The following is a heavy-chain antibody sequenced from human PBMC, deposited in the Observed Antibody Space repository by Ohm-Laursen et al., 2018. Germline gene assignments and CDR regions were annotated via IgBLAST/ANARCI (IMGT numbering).Heavy chain of an antibody. CDR2: ISETSSHI. CDR1: GFSVSSYD. Sequence: SLRLSCAASGFSVSSYDMNWVRQAPGKGLEWISYISETSSHIYDADSVRGRFTVARDIAKNSLYLQMSSLRAEDTAVYYCARFGVNHGMDVWGQGTTVTVSS. D-gene: IGHD3-16*01. CDR3: ARFGVNHGMDV. J-gene: IGHJ6*02. V-gene: IGHV3-21*01.